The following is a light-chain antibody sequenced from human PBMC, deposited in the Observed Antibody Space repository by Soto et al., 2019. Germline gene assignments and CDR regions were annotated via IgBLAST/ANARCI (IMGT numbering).Light chain of an antibody. Sequence: QSALTKPPSVSGSPGQSVAISCTGTSSDVGSSNGVSWYQQPPGTAPKLMIYDVSNRPSGVPDRFSGSKSGNTASLTISGLQAEDEADYYCSSYTSSSTYVFGSGTKVTVL. CDR2: DVS. V-gene: IGLV2-18*02. CDR3: SSYTSSSTYV. CDR1: SSDVGSSNG. J-gene: IGLJ1*01.